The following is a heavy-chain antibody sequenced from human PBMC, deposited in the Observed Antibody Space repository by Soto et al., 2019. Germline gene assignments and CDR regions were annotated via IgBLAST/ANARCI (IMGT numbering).Heavy chain of an antibody. Sequence: GGSLRLSCAASGFPFSSYAMHWVRQAPGKGLEYVSAISYNGGSTYYANSVKGRFTISRDNSKNTLYLQMGSLRAEDMAVYYCARSISSGWHFDYWGQGTLVTVSS. CDR1: GFPFSSYA. V-gene: IGHV3-64*01. CDR2: ISYNGGST. D-gene: IGHD6-19*01. J-gene: IGHJ4*02. CDR3: ARSISSGWHFDY.